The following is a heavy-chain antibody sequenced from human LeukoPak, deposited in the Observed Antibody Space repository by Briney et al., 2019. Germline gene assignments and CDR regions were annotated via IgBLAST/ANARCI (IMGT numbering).Heavy chain of an antibody. V-gene: IGHV3-30-3*01. CDR2: ISCDGSDK. D-gene: IGHD5-12*01. J-gene: IGHJ4*02. CDR1: GFTFSSYA. CDR3: ARGMIRYSGYEGSFDY. Sequence: GGSLRLSCAASGFTFSSYAIHSVRQAPGKGLEWVAVISCDGSDKYYADSVKGRFSISRDNSKNTLYLQMNSLRVEDTPVYYCARGMIRYSGYEGSFDYWGQGTLVTVSS.